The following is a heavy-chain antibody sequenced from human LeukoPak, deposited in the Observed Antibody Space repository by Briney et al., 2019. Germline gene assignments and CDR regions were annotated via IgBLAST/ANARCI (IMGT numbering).Heavy chain of an antibody. Sequence: GGSLRLSCAASGFTFSSYGMHWVRQAPGKGLEWVAFIRYDGSNKYYADSVKGRFTISRDNSKNTLYLQMNSLRAEDTAVYYCAKGNDSSGSTPFDPWGQGTLVTVSS. CDR3: AKGNDSSGSTPFDP. D-gene: IGHD3-22*01. J-gene: IGHJ5*02. CDR1: GFTFSSYG. CDR2: IRYDGSNK. V-gene: IGHV3-30*02.